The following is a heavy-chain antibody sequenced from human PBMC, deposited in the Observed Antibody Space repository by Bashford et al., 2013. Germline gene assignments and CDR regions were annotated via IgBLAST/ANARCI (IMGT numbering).Heavy chain of an antibody. V-gene: IGHV1-46*03. D-gene: IGHD3/OR15-3a*01. CDR1: GYSFTRNY. CDR2: VNPEDGRT. J-gene: IGHJ4*02. Sequence: ASVKGLPARASGYSFTRNYIHWARQAPGQGLEWMGIVNPEDGRTTYTQRFQGRVSVTSDTSSTTVYLEVSNLRSEDTAVYYCAREIGVMPTADNFWTGYFDFWGPGNPG. CDR3: AREIGVMPTADNFWTGYFDF.